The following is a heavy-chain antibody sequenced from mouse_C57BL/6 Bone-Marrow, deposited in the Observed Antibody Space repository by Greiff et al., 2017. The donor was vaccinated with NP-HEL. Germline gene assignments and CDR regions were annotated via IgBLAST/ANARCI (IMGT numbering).Heavy chain of an antibody. CDR1: GYTFTSYW. CDR2: IDPSDSYT. J-gene: IGHJ2*01. V-gene: IGHV1-69*01. D-gene: IGHD1-1*01. CDR3: ARKGYGSRGYFDY. Sequence: VQLQQPGAELVMPGASVKLSCKASGYTFTSYWMHWVKQRPGQGLEWIGEIDPSDSYTNYNQKFKGKSTLTVDKSSSTAYMQLSSLTSEDSAVYYCARKGYGSRGYFDYWGQGTTLTVSS.